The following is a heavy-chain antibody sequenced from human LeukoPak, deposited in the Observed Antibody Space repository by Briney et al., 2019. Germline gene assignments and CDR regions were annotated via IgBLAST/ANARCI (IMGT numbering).Heavy chain of an antibody. D-gene: IGHD3-22*01. Sequence: VKVSCKASGYTFTSYGISWVRQAPGQGLEWMGRINPNNGGTNYAQKFQGRVTMTRDMSMSTAYMELSRLRSVDTAVYYCAGEDNSSGYRPFDIWGQGTMVTVPS. CDR2: INPNNGGT. V-gene: IGHV1-2*06. J-gene: IGHJ3*02. CDR1: GYTFTSYG. CDR3: AGEDNSSGYRPFDI.